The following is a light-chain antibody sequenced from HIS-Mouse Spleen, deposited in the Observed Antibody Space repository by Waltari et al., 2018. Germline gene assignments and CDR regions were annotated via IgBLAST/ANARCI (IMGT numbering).Light chain of an antibody. CDR3: SSYTSSSTLSVV. CDR2: DVS. Sequence: QSALTQPASVSGSPGQSITISCPGTSRDVGGYNYVSCSQQHPGKAPKLMIYDVSNRPLGVSNRFSGSKSGNTASLTISGLQAEDEADYYCSSYTSSSTLSVVFGGGTKLTVL. V-gene: IGLV2-14*03. J-gene: IGLJ2*01. CDR1: SRDVGGYNY.